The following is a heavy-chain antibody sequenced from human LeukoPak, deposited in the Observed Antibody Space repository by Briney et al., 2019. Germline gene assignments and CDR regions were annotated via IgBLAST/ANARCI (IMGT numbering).Heavy chain of an antibody. V-gene: IGHV3-74*01. J-gene: IGHJ3*02. CDR2: IYTDGTTK. Sequence: PGGSLRLSCAASGFAFSRYWMHWIRQAPGKGLVWVSAIYTDGTTKGYADSVKGRFTISRDNAKNTLSLQMNSLSVEDTAVYYCASLVVTDDWAFDIWGRGTMVTVSS. D-gene: IGHD2-21*02. CDR1: GFAFSRYW. CDR3: ASLVVTDDWAFDI.